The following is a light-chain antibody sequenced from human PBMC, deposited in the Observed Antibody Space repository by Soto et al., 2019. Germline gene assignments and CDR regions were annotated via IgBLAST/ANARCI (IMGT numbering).Light chain of an antibody. J-gene: IGLJ3*02. CDR2: STS. CDR3: VLYMGSGIWV. V-gene: IGLV8-61*01. CDR1: SGSVSASNY. Sequence: QDVVTQEPSLSVSPGGTVTLTCGLSSGSVSASNYPSWYQQTPGQAPRTLIYSTSTRSSGVPDRFSGSNLGNKAALTITGAQAEDESDYHCVLYMGSGIWVFGGGTKLTVL.